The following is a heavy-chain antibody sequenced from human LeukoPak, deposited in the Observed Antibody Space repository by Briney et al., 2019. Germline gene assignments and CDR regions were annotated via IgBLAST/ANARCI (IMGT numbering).Heavy chain of an antibody. D-gene: IGHD2-15*01. CDR3: ARDLTDCSGGSCYRTSPIDY. Sequence: ASVKVSCKASGYTFTSYGISWVRQAPGQGLEWMGWISAYNGNTNYAQKLQGRVTMTTDTSTSTAYMELRSLRSDDTAVYYCARDLTDCSGGSCYRTSPIDYWGQGTLATVSS. V-gene: IGHV1-18*01. J-gene: IGHJ4*02. CDR2: ISAYNGNT. CDR1: GYTFTSYG.